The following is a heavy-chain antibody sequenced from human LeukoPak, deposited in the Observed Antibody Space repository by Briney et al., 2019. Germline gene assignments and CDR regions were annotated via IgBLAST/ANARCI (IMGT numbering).Heavy chain of an antibody. J-gene: IGHJ4*02. CDR1: GGSISSYY. V-gene: IGHV4-4*07. D-gene: IGHD6-19*01. Sequence: SETLSLTCTVSGGSISSYYWSWIRQPAGKGLEWIGRIYTSGSTNYNPSLKSRVTMSVDTSKNQFSLKLSSVTAADTAVYYCARGLGVEGWYLTFDYWGQGTLATVSS. CDR2: IYTSGST. CDR3: ARGLGVEGWYLTFDY.